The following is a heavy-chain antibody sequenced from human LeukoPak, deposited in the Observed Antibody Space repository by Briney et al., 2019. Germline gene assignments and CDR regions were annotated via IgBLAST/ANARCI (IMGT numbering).Heavy chain of an antibody. CDR2: ISSSSSYI. Sequence: PGGSLRLSCAASGFTFSSYSMNWVRQAPGKGLEWVSSISSSSSYIYYADSVKGRFTISRDNAKNSLYLQMSSLRAEDTAVYYCARESHSYGYNYYYYYYMDVWGKGTTVTVSS. D-gene: IGHD5-18*01. CDR3: ARESHSYGYNYYYYYYMDV. J-gene: IGHJ6*03. CDR1: GFTFSSYS. V-gene: IGHV3-21*01.